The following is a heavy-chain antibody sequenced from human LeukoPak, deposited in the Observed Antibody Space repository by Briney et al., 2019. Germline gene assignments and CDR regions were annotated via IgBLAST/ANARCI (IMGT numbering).Heavy chain of an antibody. CDR1: GGSISSSAYY. CDR2: MYFSGST. CDR3: ARDRHYHFYMDV. Sequence: SETLSLTCTVSGGSISSSAYYWGWIRQPPGKGLEWIGSMYFSGSTFYNPSLKSRVTISVDTSKNQFSLKLTSMTAADTAVYYCARDRHYHFYMDVWGKGIPVTVSS. V-gene: IGHV4-39*07. J-gene: IGHJ6*03.